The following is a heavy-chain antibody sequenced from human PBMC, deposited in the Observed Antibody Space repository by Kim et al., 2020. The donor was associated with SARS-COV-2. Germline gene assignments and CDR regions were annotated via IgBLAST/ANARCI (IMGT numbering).Heavy chain of an antibody. J-gene: IGHJ4*02. V-gene: IGHV3-21*01. CDR1: GFTFSSYS. CDR3: ARAALRGAHFDY. D-gene: IGHD1-26*01. Sequence: GGSLRLSCAASGFTFSSYSMNWVRQAPGKGLEWVSSISSSSSYIYYADSVKGRFTISRDNAKNSLYLQMNSLRAEDTAVYYCARAALRGAHFDYWGQGTLVTVSS. CDR2: ISSSSSYI.